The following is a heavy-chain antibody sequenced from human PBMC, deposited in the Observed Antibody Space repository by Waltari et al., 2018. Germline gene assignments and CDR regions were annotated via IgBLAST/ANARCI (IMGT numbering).Heavy chain of an antibody. J-gene: IGHJ3*02. Sequence: QVQLQESGPGLVKPSETLSLTCTVSGGSISSYYWSWIRQPPGKGLEWIGYIYCSGSTTYHPSLKSRVTISVDTSKNQFSLKLSSVTAADTAVYYCARVNGVAAAGTSFAFDIWGQGTMVTVSS. V-gene: IGHV4-59*01. D-gene: IGHD6-13*01. CDR1: GGSISSYY. CDR2: IYCSGST. CDR3: ARVNGVAAAGTSFAFDI.